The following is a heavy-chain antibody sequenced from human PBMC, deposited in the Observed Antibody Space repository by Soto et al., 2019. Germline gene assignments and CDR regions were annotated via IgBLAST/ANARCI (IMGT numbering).Heavy chain of an antibody. J-gene: IGHJ4*02. CDR1: GFSLSTSGVG. CDR2: IFWDDDK. CDR3: APRLTGGPFFDY. V-gene: IGHV2-5*02. Sequence: QITLKESGPTLLKPTQTLTLTCTFSGFSLSTSGVGVGWIRQPPGKALEWLALIFWDDDKRYSPSLRSRLTITKHTSKTQVILTMTNMDPVDTATYYCAPRLTGGPFFDYWGQGSLVTVSS.